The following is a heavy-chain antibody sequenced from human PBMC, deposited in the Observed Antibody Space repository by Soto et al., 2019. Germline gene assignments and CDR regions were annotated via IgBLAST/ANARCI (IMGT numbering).Heavy chain of an antibody. CDR3: ARDYKYSATVSTDLNDRMDV. V-gene: IGHV1-69*13. D-gene: IGHD4-17*01. Sequence: SVKVSCKASGGTFSSYAISWVRQAPGQGLEWMGGIIPIFGTANYAQKFQGRVTITADESTSTAYMELSSLRSEDTAVYYCARDYKYSATVSTDLNDRMDVRAQGTTDTGSS. CDR2: IIPIFGTA. CDR1: GGTFSSYA. J-gene: IGHJ6*02.